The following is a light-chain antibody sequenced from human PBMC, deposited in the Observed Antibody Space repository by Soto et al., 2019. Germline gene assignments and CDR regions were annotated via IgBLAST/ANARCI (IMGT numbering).Light chain of an antibody. Sequence: DIQMTQSPSSLSASVGDRVTITCRASQGISNYLAWYQQKPGKVPKLLISVAASLQSGVPSRFSGSGSGTDFTLTSSILQPEDVATYYCQKYDNVPFTFGPGTKVDLK. V-gene: IGKV1-27*01. J-gene: IGKJ3*01. CDR3: QKYDNVPFT. CDR1: QGISNY. CDR2: VAA.